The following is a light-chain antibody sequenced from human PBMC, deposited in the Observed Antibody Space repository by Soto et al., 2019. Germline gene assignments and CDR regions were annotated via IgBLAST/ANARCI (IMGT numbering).Light chain of an antibody. V-gene: IGKV1-5*03. CDR3: QQYNSYPLT. CDR2: KAS. Sequence: DIQMTQSPSTLSASVGDRVTITCRASQSISSWLAWYQQKPGKAPNLLIYKASSLESGVPSRFSGSGSGTEFTRTISSLQPDDFATYYFQQYNSYPLTCGGGTNVDIK. J-gene: IGKJ4*01. CDR1: QSISSW.